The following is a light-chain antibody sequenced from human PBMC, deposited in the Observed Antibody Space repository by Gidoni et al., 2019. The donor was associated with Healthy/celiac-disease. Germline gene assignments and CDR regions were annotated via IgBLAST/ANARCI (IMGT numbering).Light chain of an antibody. J-gene: IGKJ5*01. V-gene: IGKV3-20*01. Sequence: EIVLTQSPGTLSLSPGERATLSCRASQSVSSSYFAWYQQKPGQAPKLLIYAASNRATGIPDRFSGSGSGTDFTLTISRLEPEDFAVYYCQQFGTFFGQGTRLEIK. CDR2: AAS. CDR3: QQFGTF. CDR1: QSVSSSY.